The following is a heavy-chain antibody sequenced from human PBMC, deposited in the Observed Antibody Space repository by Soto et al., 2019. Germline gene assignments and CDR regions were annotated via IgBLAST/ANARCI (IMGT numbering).Heavy chain of an antibody. V-gene: IGHV2-5*02. CDR3: AHRQRTVVVGAPFDL. CDR1: GVSLTTSGVG. CDR2: IYWDDDK. D-gene: IGHD2-15*01. J-gene: IGHJ4*02. Sequence: QITLRESGPTLVQPTQTLTLTCTLSGVSLTTSGVGVGWIRQPPGKALEWLALIYWDDDKRFSPSLKSRLAIAGDTPNNQVVMTLTDMAPVDTAIYYCAHRQRTVVVGAPFDLWGQGSQVTVSS.